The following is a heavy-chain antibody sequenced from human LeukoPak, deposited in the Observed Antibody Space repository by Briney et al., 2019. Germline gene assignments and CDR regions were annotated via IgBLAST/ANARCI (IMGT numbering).Heavy chain of an antibody. Sequence: PGGSLRLSCAASGFTFSSYWMNWVRQAPGKGLEWVSSISSRSSYIYYADSVKGRFTISRDNAKNSLYLQMNSLRAEDTAVYYCARDRVEYYYDSSGTPRGGFDYWGQGTLVTVSS. CDR3: ARDRVEYYYDSSGTPRGGFDY. CDR1: GFTFSSYW. J-gene: IGHJ4*02. D-gene: IGHD3-22*01. V-gene: IGHV3-21*01. CDR2: ISSRSSYI.